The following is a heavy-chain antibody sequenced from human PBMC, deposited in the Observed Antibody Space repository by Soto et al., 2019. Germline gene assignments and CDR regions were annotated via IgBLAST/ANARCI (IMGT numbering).Heavy chain of an antibody. CDR2: IWYDGSNK. V-gene: IGHV3-33*01. CDR3: AREGPTIFGVVIQLGIDY. J-gene: IGHJ4*02. CDR1: GFTFSSYG. Sequence: GGSLRLSCAASGFTFSSYGMHWVRQAPGKGLEWVAVIWYDGSNKYYADSVKGRFTISRDNSKNTLYLQMNSLRAEDTAVYYCAREGPTIFGVVIQLGIDYWGQGTLVTVSS. D-gene: IGHD3-3*01.